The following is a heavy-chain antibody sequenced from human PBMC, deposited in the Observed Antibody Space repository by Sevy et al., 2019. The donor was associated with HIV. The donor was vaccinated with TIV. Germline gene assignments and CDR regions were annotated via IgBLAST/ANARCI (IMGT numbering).Heavy chain of an antibody. V-gene: IGHV4-34*01. CDR3: ARGRGYCSGGSCYRPYYFDY. CDR2: INHSGST. CDR1: GGSFSGYY. Sequence: SETLSLTCAVYGGSFSGYYWSWIRQPPGKGLEWIGEINHSGSTNYNPSLKSQVTISVDTSKNQFSLKLSSVTAADTAVYYCARGRGYCSGGSCYRPYYFDYWGQGTLVTVSS. D-gene: IGHD2-15*01. J-gene: IGHJ4*02.